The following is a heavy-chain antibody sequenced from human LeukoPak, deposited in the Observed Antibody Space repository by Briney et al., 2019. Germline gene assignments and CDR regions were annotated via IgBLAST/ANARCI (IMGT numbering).Heavy chain of an antibody. Sequence: GGSLRLSCAASGFTFSSYSMNWVRQAPGKGLEWVSSISSGSSYIYYADSVKGRFSISRDNAKNSLYLQTNSLRAEDTAVYYCAREEGLGYYTYWGQGILVTVSS. J-gene: IGHJ4*02. V-gene: IGHV3-21*01. CDR3: AREEGLGYYTY. D-gene: IGHD2-8*01. CDR2: ISSGSSYI. CDR1: GFTFSSYS.